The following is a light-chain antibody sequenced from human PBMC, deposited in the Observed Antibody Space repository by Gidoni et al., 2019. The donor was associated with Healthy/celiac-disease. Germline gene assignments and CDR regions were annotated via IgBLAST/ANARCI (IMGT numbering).Light chain of an antibody. CDR3: QQRSNWPPV. CDR1: QSVSSY. Sequence: EIVLTQSPATLSLSPGERATLSCRASQSVSSYLAWYQQKPGQAPRLLIDDASNRATGIPARFSGSGSGTDFTLTISSLEPEDFAVYYCQQRSNWPPVFGQGTKVEIK. V-gene: IGKV3-11*01. CDR2: DAS. J-gene: IGKJ1*01.